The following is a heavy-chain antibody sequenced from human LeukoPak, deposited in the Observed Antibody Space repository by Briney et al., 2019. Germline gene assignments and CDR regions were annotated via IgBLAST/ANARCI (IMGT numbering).Heavy chain of an antibody. V-gene: IGHV3-30*04. D-gene: IGHD2/OR15-2a*01. Sequence: GGSLRLSCAASGFTFSSYAMHWVRQAPGKGLEWVAVISYDGSNKYYADSVKGRFTISRENSKNTLYLQMNSLRAEDTAVYYCAKDSAKKYDDYWGQGTLVTVSS. CDR2: ISYDGSNK. CDR1: GFTFSSYA. CDR3: AKDSAKKYDDY. J-gene: IGHJ4*02.